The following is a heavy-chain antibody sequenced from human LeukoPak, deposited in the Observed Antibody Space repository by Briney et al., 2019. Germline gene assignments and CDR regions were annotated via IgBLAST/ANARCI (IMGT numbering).Heavy chain of an antibody. J-gene: IGHJ4*02. CDR2: INHGGST. Sequence: SETLSLTCAVYGGSFSGYYWSWIRQPPAKGLEWIGEINHGGSTNHNPSLKSRVTIPVDTSKNQVSLKRSSVTAADTAVYYCVRGPISWGGWHDYWGQGTLVTVSS. CDR3: VRGPISWGGWHDY. D-gene: IGHD3-16*01. V-gene: IGHV4-34*01. CDR1: GGSFSGYY.